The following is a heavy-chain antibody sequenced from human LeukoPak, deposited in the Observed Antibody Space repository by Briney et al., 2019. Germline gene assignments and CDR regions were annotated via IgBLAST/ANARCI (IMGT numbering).Heavy chain of an antibody. CDR2: ISSSSTYI. Sequence: GGSLRLSCAASGFTFSSYSMNWVRQAPGKGLEWVSSISSSSTYIYYADSVKGRFTISRDNAKNPLYLQMNSLRGEDTAVYYCARESFSGWYDDDWGKGTLVTVSS. CDR1: GFTFSSYS. CDR3: ARESFSGWYDDD. J-gene: IGHJ4*02. V-gene: IGHV3-21*01. D-gene: IGHD6-19*01.